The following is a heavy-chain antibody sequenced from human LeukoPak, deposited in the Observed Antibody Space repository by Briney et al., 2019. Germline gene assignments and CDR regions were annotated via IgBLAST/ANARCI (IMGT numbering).Heavy chain of an antibody. CDR2: IKEDGSEK. V-gene: IGHV3-7*01. J-gene: IGHJ4*02. CDR3: ARVNARPGTSWYFDY. CDR1: GLTVSNYW. D-gene: IGHD6-13*01. Sequence: QAGVSLRLFCAASGLTVSNYWMTWVRQARGKGLEWVANIKEDGSEKYYVDSVKGRFTISRDNAKNSLYLQMNSLRAEDTAVYYCARVNARPGTSWYFDYWGQGTLVTVSS.